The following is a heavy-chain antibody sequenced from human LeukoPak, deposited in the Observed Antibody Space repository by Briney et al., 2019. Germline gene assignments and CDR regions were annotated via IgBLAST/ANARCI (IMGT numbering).Heavy chain of an antibody. D-gene: IGHD6-19*01. CDR2: IYYSGST. CDR3: ARLDSSGWSVFDY. V-gene: IGHV4-59*08. J-gene: IGHJ4*02. Sequence: SETLSLTYTVSGGSISSYYWSWIRQPPGKGLEWIGYIYYSGSTNYNPSLKSRVTISVDTSKNQFSLKLSSVTAADTAVYYCARLDSSGWSVFDYWGQGTLVTVSS. CDR1: GGSISSYY.